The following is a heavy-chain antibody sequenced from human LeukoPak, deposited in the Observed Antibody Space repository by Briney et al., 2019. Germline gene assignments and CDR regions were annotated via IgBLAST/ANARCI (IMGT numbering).Heavy chain of an antibody. CDR3: ARDRDYWGYGGMDV. D-gene: IGHD5-12*01. J-gene: IGHJ6*02. CDR1: GFNFNNFA. Sequence: GRSLRLSCEASGFNFNNFAFHWVRQTPGRGLECVAVIAYDGSSEYYADSVKGRFTFSRDNSKNTVYLQMNNVRPEDTAVYFCARDRDYWGYGGMDVWGRGTTVIVSS. V-gene: IGHV3-30*03. CDR2: IAYDGSSE.